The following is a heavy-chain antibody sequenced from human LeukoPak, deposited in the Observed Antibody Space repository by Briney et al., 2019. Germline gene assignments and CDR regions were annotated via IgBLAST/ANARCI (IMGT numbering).Heavy chain of an antibody. V-gene: IGHV4-4*02. CDR2: IYHSGST. Sequence: SGTLSLTCAVSGGSISSSNWWSWVRQPPGKGLEWIGEIYHSGSTNYNPSLKSRVTISVDKSKNQFSLKLSSVTAADTAVYYCARGSSSVLYYYGSGSYHNWCDPWGQGTLVTVSP. CDR1: GGSISSSNW. CDR3: ARGSSSVLYYYGSGSYHNWCDP. D-gene: IGHD3-10*01. J-gene: IGHJ5*02.